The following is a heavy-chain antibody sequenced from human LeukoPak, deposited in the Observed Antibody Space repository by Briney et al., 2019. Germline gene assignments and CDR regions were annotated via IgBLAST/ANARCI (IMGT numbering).Heavy chain of an antibody. V-gene: IGHV1-2*02. CDR2: ISNSGGT. D-gene: IGHD4-23*01. CDR1: GYTFTGHY. CDR3: AREGRLSGTYYGGGWFDP. Sequence: GASVKVSCKTSGYTFTGHYMHWVRQVPGQGLEWMGWISNSGGTNYAQEFQGRVTMTRDTSISTAYMELSWLRSDDTALYYCAREGRLSGTYYGGGWFDPWGQGTLVIVSS. J-gene: IGHJ5*02.